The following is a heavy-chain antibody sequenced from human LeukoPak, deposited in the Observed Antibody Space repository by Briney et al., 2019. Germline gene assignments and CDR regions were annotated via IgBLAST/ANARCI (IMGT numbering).Heavy chain of an antibody. CDR1: GFTFSSYW. Sequence: GGSLRLSCAASGFTFSSYWMNWARQAPGKGLEWVASINHNGNVNYYVDSVKGRFTISRDNAKNSLYVQMSNLRAEDTAVYYCAKVLRGYFDYWGQGTLVTVSS. V-gene: IGHV3-7*01. J-gene: IGHJ4*02. CDR3: AKVLRGYFDY. CDR2: INHNGNVN. D-gene: IGHD2/OR15-2a*01.